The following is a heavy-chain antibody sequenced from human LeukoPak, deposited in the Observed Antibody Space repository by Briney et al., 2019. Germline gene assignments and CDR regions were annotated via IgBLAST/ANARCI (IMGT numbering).Heavy chain of an antibody. CDR1: GFTFSSYS. CDR3: ARVGDIVATISLDY. J-gene: IGHJ4*02. V-gene: IGHV3-21*01. D-gene: IGHD5-12*01. Sequence: GGSLRLSCAASGFTFSSYSMNWVRQAPGKGLEWVSSISSSSSYIYYADSVKGRFTISRGNAKNSLYLQMNSLRAEDTAVYSWARVGDIVATISLDYWGQGTLVTVSS. CDR2: ISSSSSYI.